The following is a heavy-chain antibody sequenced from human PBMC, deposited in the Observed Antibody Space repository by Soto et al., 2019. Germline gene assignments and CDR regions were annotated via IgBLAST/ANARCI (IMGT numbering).Heavy chain of an antibody. CDR2: ISGSGGST. Sequence: EVQLLESGGGLVQPGGSLRLSCAASGFTFSSDAMSWVRQAPGKGLEWVSAISGSGGSTYYADSVKGRFTISRDNSKKPLYLQMSNLRAENTAVYYWAIRRYDILTGLYYFDYGGQGTLVTVSS. CDR1: GFTFSSDA. D-gene: IGHD3-9*01. CDR3: AIRRYDILTGLYYFDY. V-gene: IGHV3-23*01. J-gene: IGHJ4*02.